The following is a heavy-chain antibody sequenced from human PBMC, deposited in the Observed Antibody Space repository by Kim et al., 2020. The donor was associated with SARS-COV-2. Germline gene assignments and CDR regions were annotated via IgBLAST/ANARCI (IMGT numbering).Heavy chain of an antibody. CDR1: GFAFSSFA. CDR2: IYSDGSRI. Sequence: GGSLRLSCAASGFAFSSFAMSWVRQAPGKGLEWVSLIYSDGSRIYYADSVKGRFTISRDNSRNTLYLQMSSLRAEDTAVYYCAKELALGYCDGGSCYVSWGQGTLVTVSS. J-gene: IGHJ5*02. D-gene: IGHD2-15*01. CDR3: AKELALGYCDGGSCYVS. V-gene: IGHV3-23*03.